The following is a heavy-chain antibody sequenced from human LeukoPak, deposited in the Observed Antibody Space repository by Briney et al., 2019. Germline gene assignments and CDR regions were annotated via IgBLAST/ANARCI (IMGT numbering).Heavy chain of an antibody. CDR3: ARASSGWYNWFDP. CDR1: GGSISSYY. Sequence: PSETLSLTCTVSGGSISSYYWSWLRQSPGKGLEWIGYIYYSGSTNFNPSLKSRVTISVDTSKNQFSLKLSSVTAADTAVYYCARASSGWYNWFDPWGQGTLVTVSS. D-gene: IGHD6-19*01. J-gene: IGHJ5*02. V-gene: IGHV4-59*01. CDR2: IYYSGST.